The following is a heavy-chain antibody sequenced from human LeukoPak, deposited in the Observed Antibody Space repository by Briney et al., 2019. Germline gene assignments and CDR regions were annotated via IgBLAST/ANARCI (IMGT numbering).Heavy chain of an antibody. Sequence: PSETLSLTCTASGDSISSYYWSWIRQPPGKGLEWIGYIYYSENTYYNPSLKSRVTTSVDTSKNQFSLKLTSVTAADTAVYYCARGLLKGQLHLGYSYYMDVWGKGTTITVSS. V-gene: IGHV4-59*13. J-gene: IGHJ6*03. D-gene: IGHD2-2*01. CDR1: GDSISSYY. CDR2: IYYSENT. CDR3: ARGLLKGQLHLGYSYYMDV.